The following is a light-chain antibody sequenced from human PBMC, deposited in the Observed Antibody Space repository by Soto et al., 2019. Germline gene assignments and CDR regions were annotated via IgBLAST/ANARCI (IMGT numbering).Light chain of an antibody. V-gene: IGKV1-9*01. CDR1: QGISSY. CDR3: QQVYSYPLT. Sequence: DIQLTQSPSFLSASVGDRVTITFRASQGISSYLAWYQQKPGKAPKLLIYAASTLQGGVPSRFSGTGSGTDFTLTIGSLQPEDFATYYCQQVYSYPLTFGGGTKVDIK. CDR2: AAS. J-gene: IGKJ4*01.